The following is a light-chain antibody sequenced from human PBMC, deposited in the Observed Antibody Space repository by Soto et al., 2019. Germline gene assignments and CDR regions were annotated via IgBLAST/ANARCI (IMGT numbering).Light chain of an antibody. CDR1: QSVNSGY. CDR3: QQYGSSPT. J-gene: IGKJ5*01. CDR2: GAS. Sequence: EIVMTHSPATLSVSPGERATLSCRASQSVNSGYLVWYQQKPGQAPRLLIFGASSRAPGIPDRFSVSGSGTDFTLTISRLEPEDFAVYYCQQYGSSPTFGQGTRLEIK. V-gene: IGKV3-20*01.